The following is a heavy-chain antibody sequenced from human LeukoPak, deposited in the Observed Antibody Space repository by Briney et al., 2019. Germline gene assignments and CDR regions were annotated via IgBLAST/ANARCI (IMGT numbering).Heavy chain of an antibody. CDR3: AKDMGEDGSYYLDY. J-gene: IGHJ4*02. Sequence: PGGSLRLSCAASGFTFSSYAMSWVRQAPGKGLEWVSAISGSGDRTYYAGSVKGRFTISRDTSKNTLYLQMNSLRAEDTAVYYCAKDMGEDGSYYLDYWGQGTLVTVSS. CDR2: ISGSGDRT. V-gene: IGHV3-23*01. D-gene: IGHD1-26*01. CDR1: GFTFSSYA.